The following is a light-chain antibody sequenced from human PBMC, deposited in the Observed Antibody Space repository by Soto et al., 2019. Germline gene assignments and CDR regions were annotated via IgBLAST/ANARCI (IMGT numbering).Light chain of an antibody. Sequence: QSALTQPASVSGSPGQSITISCTGTSSDVGGYNYVSWCQQHPGKAPKLMIYDVSNRPSGVSNRFSGSKSGNTASLTISGLQAEEEADYYCSSYTSSSTLVVFGTGTKVTVL. CDR3: SSYTSSSTLVV. J-gene: IGLJ1*01. CDR1: SSDVGGYNY. CDR2: DVS. V-gene: IGLV2-14*01.